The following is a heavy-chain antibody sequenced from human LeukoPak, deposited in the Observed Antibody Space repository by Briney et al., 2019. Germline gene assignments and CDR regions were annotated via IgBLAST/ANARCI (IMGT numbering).Heavy chain of an antibody. Sequence: SVKVSCKASGCTFTGYYMHWVRQAPGQGLEWMGGIIPIFGTANYAQKFQGRVTITADESTSTAYMELSSLRSEDTAVYYCAGLSGYYFDYWGQGTLVTVSS. CDR3: AGLSGYYFDY. D-gene: IGHD1-26*01. CDR1: GCTFTGYY. V-gene: IGHV1-69*13. J-gene: IGHJ4*02. CDR2: IIPIFGTA.